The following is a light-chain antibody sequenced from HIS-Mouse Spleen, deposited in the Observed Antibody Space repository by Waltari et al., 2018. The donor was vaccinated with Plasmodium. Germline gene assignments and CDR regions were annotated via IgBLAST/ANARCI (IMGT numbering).Light chain of an antibody. CDR2: EDS. V-gene: IGLV2-23*01. CDR3: YSTDSSGNHRV. Sequence: QSALTQPASVSGSPGQSLPISCTGTSSDVGSYNLFSWYQQHPGKAPKLMIYEDSKRPSGIPERFSGSSSGTMATLTISGAQVEDEADYYCYSTDSSGNHRVFGGGTKLTVL. J-gene: IGLJ3*02. CDR1: SSDVGSYNL.